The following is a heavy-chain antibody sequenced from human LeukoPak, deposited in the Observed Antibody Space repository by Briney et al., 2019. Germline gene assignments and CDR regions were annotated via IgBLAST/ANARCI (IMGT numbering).Heavy chain of an antibody. D-gene: IGHD3-10*01. Sequence: GGSLRLSCAASGFTFSSYSMNWVRQAPGKGLEWVSYISSSSSTIYYADSVKGRFTISRDNAKNSLYLQMNSLRAEDTAVYYCARDSYGSGSFGWGQGTLVTVSS. CDR2: ISSSSSTI. CDR3: ARDSYGSGSFG. V-gene: IGHV3-48*04. J-gene: IGHJ4*02. CDR1: GFTFSSYS.